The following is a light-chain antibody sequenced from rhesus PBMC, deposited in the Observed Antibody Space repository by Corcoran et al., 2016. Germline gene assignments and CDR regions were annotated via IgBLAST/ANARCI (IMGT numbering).Light chain of an antibody. V-gene: IGKV2-90*01. CDR2: EVS. CDR1: QSLLHSGGKTY. Sequence: DIVMTQTPLSLPVTPGEPASISCRSSQSLLHSGGKTYLYWYLQKPGQTPPLLIYEVSNRDSGVPDRVSGSGSGTDFTLKISRVEAEDVGGYYCMQGIQLPLTFGGGTKVEIK. CDR3: MQGIQLPLT. J-gene: IGKJ4*01.